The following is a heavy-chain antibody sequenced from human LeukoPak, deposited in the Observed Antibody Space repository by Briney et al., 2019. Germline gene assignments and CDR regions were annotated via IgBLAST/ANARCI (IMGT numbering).Heavy chain of an antibody. V-gene: IGHV3-23*01. Sequence: GGSLRLSCAASGVTLSSFAMSWARQAPGKGLEWVSGISSSGSGDNTYYADSVKGRFTISRDSSKNTLFLQMNSLRPEDTAVYYCAKDGGLWVSAHWGDSWGRGTLVTVSS. CDR1: GVTLSSFA. J-gene: IGHJ4*02. D-gene: IGHD7-27*01. CDR2: ISSSGSGDNT. CDR3: AKDGGLWVSAHWGDS.